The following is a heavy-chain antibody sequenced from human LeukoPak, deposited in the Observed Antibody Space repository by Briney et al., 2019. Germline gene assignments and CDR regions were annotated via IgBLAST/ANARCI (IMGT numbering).Heavy chain of an antibody. Sequence: ASVKVSCKASGYTFTSYAMNWVRQAPGQWLEWMGWINTNTGNPTYAQGFTGRFVFSLDTSVSTAYLQISSLTAEDIAVYYCARVSRSRGEWLFDNWGQGTLVTVSS. CDR1: GYTFTSYA. CDR3: ARVSRSRGEWLFDN. J-gene: IGHJ4*02. V-gene: IGHV7-4-1*02. CDR2: INTNTGNP. D-gene: IGHD3-3*01.